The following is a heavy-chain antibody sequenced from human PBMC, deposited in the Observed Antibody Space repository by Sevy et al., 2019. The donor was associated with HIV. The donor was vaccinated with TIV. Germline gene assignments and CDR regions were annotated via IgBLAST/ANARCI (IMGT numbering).Heavy chain of an antibody. CDR2: ISSTSTYI. D-gene: IGHD3-22*01. Sequence: GGSLRLSCAASGFTLSSYSMNWVRQAPGKGLEWVSSISSTSTYIYYADSVKGRVTISRDNAKNSLFLQMNSLRAEETAVYYCARGYHYDSSGYYSGDAFDVWGQGTMVTVS. CDR1: GFTLSSYS. J-gene: IGHJ3*01. CDR3: ARGYHYDSSGYYSGDAFDV. V-gene: IGHV3-21*01.